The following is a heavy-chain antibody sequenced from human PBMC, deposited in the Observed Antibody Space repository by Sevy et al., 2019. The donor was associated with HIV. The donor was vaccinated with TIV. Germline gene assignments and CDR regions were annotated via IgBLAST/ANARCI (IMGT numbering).Heavy chain of an antibody. Sequence: GGSLRLSCAASGFTFSDYYMGWVRKAPGKGLEWMANINQDGSQKNYVDSVKGRFTISRDNAKNSVSLQMNSLRVDDTAIYYCARELWPGDYWGQGTLVTVSS. J-gene: IGHJ4*02. V-gene: IGHV3-7*01. CDR1: GFTFSDYY. D-gene: IGHD2-21*01. CDR2: INQDGSQK. CDR3: ARELWPGDY.